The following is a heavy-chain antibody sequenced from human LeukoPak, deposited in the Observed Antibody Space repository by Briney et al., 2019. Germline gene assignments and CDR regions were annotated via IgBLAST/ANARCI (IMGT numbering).Heavy chain of an antibody. J-gene: IGHJ5*02. D-gene: IGHD3-16*02. V-gene: IGHV3-7*01. CDR3: ARETSVGTRGGLWGSYRLKWFDP. CDR2: IKQDGSEK. CDR1: GFTFSSYW. Sequence: GGSLRLSCAASGFTFSSYWMSWVRQAPGKGLEWVANIKQDGSEKYYVDSVKGRFTISGDNAKNSLYLRMNSLRVEDTAVYYCARETSVGTRGGLWGSYRLKWFDPWGQGTLGTVSS.